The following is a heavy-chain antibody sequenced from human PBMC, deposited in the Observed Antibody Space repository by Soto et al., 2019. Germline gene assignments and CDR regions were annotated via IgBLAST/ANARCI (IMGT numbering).Heavy chain of an antibody. Sequence: GESLKISCKGSGDSFTNYWMSWVRQLPGKGLEWMGRIDPSDSYSDYSPSFQGHVTISVDKSINTAYLQWSSLKASDTALYYCARLSSGNWFDPWGQGTLVTVSS. CDR3: ARLSSGNWFDP. CDR2: IDPSDSYS. CDR1: GDSFTNYW. J-gene: IGHJ5*02. V-gene: IGHV5-10-1*01. D-gene: IGHD6-25*01.